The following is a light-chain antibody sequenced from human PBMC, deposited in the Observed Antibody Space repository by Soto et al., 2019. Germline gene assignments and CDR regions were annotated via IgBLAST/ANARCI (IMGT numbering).Light chain of an antibody. Sequence: QSALTQPASVSGSPGQSITISCTGTSSDVDGYNYVSWYQQHPGKAPKLMIYEVSNRPSGVSNRFSGSKSGNTASLTISGLQAEDEADYYCSSYTSSSTYVFGTGTKVTV. V-gene: IGLV2-14*01. CDR1: SSDVDGYNY. J-gene: IGLJ1*01. CDR2: EVS. CDR3: SSYTSSSTYV.